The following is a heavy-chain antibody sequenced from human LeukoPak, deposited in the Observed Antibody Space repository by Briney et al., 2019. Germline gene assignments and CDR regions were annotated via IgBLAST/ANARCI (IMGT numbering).Heavy chain of an antibody. CDR2: IYSGGST. Sequence: GGSLRLSCAASGFTVSSNYMSWVGQAPGKGLEGVSVIYSGGSTYYADSVKGRFTISRDNSKNTLYLQMNSLRAEDTAVYYCARESNYGDSAFFYYYYGMDVWGQGTTVTVSS. D-gene: IGHD4-17*01. J-gene: IGHJ6*02. V-gene: IGHV3-53*01. CDR3: ARESNYGDSAFFYYYYGMDV. CDR1: GFTVSSNY.